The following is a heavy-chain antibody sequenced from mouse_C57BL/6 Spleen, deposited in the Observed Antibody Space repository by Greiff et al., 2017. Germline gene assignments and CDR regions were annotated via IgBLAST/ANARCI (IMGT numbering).Heavy chain of an antibody. J-gene: IGHJ1*03. D-gene: IGHD2-2*01. CDR3: ARYWGLRRWYFDV. V-gene: IGHV7-3*01. Sequence: EVQVVESGGGLVQPGGSLSLSCAASGFTFTGYYMSWVRQPPGKALEWLGFIRPTANGSTTEYSASVKGRFTISRDNSQSILYLQMNALRAEDSATYYCARYWGLRRWYFDVWGTGTTVTVSS. CDR2: IRPTANGSTT. CDR1: GFTFTGYY.